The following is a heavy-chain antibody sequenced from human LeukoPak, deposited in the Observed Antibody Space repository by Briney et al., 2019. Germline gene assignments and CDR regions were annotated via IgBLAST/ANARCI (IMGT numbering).Heavy chain of an antibody. CDR3: ARDLFTVTAV. J-gene: IGHJ4*02. CDR1: GYSISSGYY. V-gene: IGHV4-38-2*02. D-gene: IGHD2-21*02. Sequence: SETLSLTCTVSGYSISSGYYWGWIRQPPGKGLEWIGSIYHSGSTYYNPSLKSRVTISVDTSKNQFSLKLSSVTAADTAVYYCARDLFTVTAVWGQGTLVTVSS. CDR2: IYHSGST.